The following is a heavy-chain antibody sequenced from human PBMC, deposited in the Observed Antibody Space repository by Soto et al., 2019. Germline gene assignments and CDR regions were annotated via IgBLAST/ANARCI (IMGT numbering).Heavy chain of an antibody. CDR1: GFTFSIYW. D-gene: IGHD3-16*01. J-gene: IGHJ4*02. CDR2: INSDGSTT. Sequence: PGGSLRLSCAASGFTFSIYWMHWVRQAPGKGLVWVSRINSDGSTTTYADSVKGRFTISRDNAKNTLYLQMNSLRAEDTAVYYCARDLTGLVFDYWGQGTLVTVSS. V-gene: IGHV3-74*01. CDR3: ARDLTGLVFDY.